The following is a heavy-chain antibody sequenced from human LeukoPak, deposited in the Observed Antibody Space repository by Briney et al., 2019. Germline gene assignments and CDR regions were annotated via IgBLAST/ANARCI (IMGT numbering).Heavy chain of an antibody. CDR1: GFTLSRYW. D-gene: IGHD3-22*01. Sequence: GESLRLSCAASGFTLSRYWMSWVRQAPGKGLEWVANMKQDGSEKNYVDSVKGRFTISRDNAENSLHLQMNSLRAEDTAVYYCARDFNYYDSSVNYFDYWGQGTLVTVSS. CDR2: MKQDGSEK. V-gene: IGHV3-7*01. J-gene: IGHJ4*02. CDR3: ARDFNYYDSSVNYFDY.